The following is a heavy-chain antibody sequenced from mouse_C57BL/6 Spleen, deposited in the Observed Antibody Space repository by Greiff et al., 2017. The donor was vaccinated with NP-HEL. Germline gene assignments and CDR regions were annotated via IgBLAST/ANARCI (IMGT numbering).Heavy chain of an antibody. Sequence: EVQLVESGEGLVKPGGSLKLSCAASGFTFSSYAMSWVRQTPEKRLEWVAYISSGGDYIYYADTVKGRFTISRDNATNTLYLQISSLKSEDTAMYYCTRAYGNYGWYFDVWGTGTTVTVSS. D-gene: IGHD2-1*01. V-gene: IGHV5-9-1*02. CDR3: TRAYGNYGWYFDV. CDR2: ISSGGDYI. CDR1: GFTFSSYA. J-gene: IGHJ1*03.